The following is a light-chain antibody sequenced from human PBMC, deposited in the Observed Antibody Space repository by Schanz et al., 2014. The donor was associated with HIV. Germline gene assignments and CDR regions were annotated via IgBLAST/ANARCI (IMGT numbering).Light chain of an antibody. CDR1: QTVSSNS. V-gene: IGKV3-20*01. CDR3: QRYGSS. Sequence: EIVLTQSPVILSLSPGERATLSCRASQTVSSNSLGWYQQKRGQVPRLLIYSASRRANGIPDRFSGSGSGTDFTLTISRLEPEDFAVYYWQRYGSSFGPGTKVEIK. CDR2: SAS. J-gene: IGKJ3*01.